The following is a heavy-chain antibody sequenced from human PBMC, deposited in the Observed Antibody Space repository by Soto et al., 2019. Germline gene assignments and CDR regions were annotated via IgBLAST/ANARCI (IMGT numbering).Heavy chain of an antibody. CDR1: GYTFTSYG. Sequence: SVKVSCKASGYTFTSYGISWVRQAPGQGLEWMGWISAYNGNTNYAQKLQGRVTMTTDTSTSTAYMELRGLRSDDTAVYYCARRAGGDTIFYYYYGMDVWGQGTTVTVSS. CDR3: ARRAGGDTIFYYYYGMDV. V-gene: IGHV1-18*04. J-gene: IGHJ6*02. CDR2: ISAYNGNT. D-gene: IGHD3-3*01.